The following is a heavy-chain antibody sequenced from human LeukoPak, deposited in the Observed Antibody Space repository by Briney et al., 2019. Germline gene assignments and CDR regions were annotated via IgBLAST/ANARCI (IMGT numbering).Heavy chain of an antibody. CDR1: SGSFSGYY. V-gene: IGHV4-34*01. CDR3: ARSFSAYYYASGSYYSN. J-gene: IGHJ4*02. CDR2: INHSGST. D-gene: IGHD3-10*01. Sequence: SETLSLTCAVYSGSFSGYYWSWIRQPPGKGLEWIGEINHSGSTNYNPSLKSRVTISVDTSKNQFSLKLSSVTAADTAVYYCARSFSAYYYASGSYYSNWGQGTLVTVSS.